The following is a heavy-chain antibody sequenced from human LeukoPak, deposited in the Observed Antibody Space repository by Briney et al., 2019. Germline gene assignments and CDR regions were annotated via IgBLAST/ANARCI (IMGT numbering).Heavy chain of an antibody. CDR2: IYYSGST. J-gene: IGHJ5*02. V-gene: IGHV4-59*01. D-gene: IGHD3-9*01. CDR3: ARERRGDDILTGYYYWFDP. CDR1: GGSISSYY. Sequence: SETLSLTCTVSGGSISSYYWSWIRQPPGKGLEWIGYIYYSGSTNYNPSLKSRVTISVDTSKNQFSLKLSSVTAADTAVYYCARERRGDDILTGYYYWFDPWGQGTLVTVSS.